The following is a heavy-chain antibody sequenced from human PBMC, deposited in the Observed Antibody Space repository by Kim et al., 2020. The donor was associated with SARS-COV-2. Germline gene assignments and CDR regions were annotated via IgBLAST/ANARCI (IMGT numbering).Heavy chain of an antibody. Sequence: GGSLRLSCAASGFTVSSNYMSWVRQAPGKGLEWVSVIYSGGSTYYADSVKGRFTISRHNSKNTLYLQMNSLRAEDTAVYYCARARGGFDYGDYFFNYWGQGTLVTVSS. J-gene: IGHJ4*02. V-gene: IGHV3-53*04. D-gene: IGHD4-17*01. CDR3: ARARGGFDYGDYFFNY. CDR1: GFTVSSNY. CDR2: IYSGGST.